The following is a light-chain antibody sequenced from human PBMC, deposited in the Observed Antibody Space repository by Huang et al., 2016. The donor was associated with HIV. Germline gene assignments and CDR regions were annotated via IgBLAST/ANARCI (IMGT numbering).Light chain of an antibody. J-gene: IGKJ3*01. CDR2: DES. CDR1: QDISNY. CDR3: QQYDNLPRFT. Sequence: DIQMTQSPSSLSASVGDRVTITCQASQDISNYLNWYQQKPGKAPKLLIYDESNLETGVSSRFSGSGSGTEFTFTISSLQPEDIATYYCQQYDNLPRFTFGPGTKVDIK. V-gene: IGKV1-33*01.